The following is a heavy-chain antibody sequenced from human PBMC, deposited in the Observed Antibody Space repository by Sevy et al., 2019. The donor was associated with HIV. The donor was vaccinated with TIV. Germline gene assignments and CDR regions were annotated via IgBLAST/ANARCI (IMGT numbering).Heavy chain of an antibody. CDR1: GYTLSELS. CDR2: FDPEDSET. CDR3: AITKHYYDNSGYPFDY. D-gene: IGHD3-22*01. V-gene: IGHV1-24*01. Sequence: ASVKVSCKVFGYTLSELSMHWVRQTPGKGLEWMASFDPEDSETIYAQKFQGRVAMTEDTSTDIAYMELRSLRSEDTAVFSSAITKHYYDNSGYPFDYWGQGTLVTVSS. J-gene: IGHJ4*02.